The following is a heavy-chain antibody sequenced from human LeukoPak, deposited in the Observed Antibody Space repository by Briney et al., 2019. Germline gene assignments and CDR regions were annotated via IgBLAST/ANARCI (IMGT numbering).Heavy chain of an antibody. CDR1: GYTFTGYY. D-gene: IGHD3-3*01. V-gene: IGHV1-2*06. CDR2: INPNSGGT. Sequence: ASVKVSCKASGYTFTGYYMHWVRQAPGQGLEWMGRINPNSGGTNYAQKFQGRVTMTRDTSISTAYMELSRLRSDDTAVYYCATAFPGWVYDFWSGYYTPPFDYWGQGTLVTVSS. J-gene: IGHJ4*02. CDR3: ATAFPGWVYDFWSGYYTPPFDY.